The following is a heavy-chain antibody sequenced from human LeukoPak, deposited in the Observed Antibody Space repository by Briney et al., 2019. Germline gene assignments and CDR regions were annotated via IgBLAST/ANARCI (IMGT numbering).Heavy chain of an antibody. CDR3: ASSRTIFGVVLYPDY. Sequence: SETLSLTCTVPGGSISSYYWSWIRQPPGKGLEWSGYIYYSGSTNYNPSLQSRVTIPVDTSNNQFSLKLSSVTAADTAVYYCASSRTIFGVVLYPDYWGQGTLVTVTS. J-gene: IGHJ4*02. CDR1: GGSISSYY. D-gene: IGHD3-3*01. CDR2: IYYSGST. V-gene: IGHV4-59*08.